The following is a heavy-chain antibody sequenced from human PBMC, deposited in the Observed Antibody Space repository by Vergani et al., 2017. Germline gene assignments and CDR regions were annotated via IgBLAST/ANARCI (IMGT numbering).Heavy chain of an antibody. V-gene: IGHV3-74*01. CDR3: ARTVAPRDGYNPR. J-gene: IGHJ4*02. D-gene: IGHD5-24*01. Sequence: EVQLVESGGGLVQPGGSLRLSCAASGFTFSSYWMHWVRQAPGKGLVWVSRINSDGSSTSYADSVKGRFTLSRDNAKNTLYLQMNSLRAEDTAVYYCARTVAPRDGYNPRWGQGTLVTVSS. CDR2: INSDGSST. CDR1: GFTFSSYW.